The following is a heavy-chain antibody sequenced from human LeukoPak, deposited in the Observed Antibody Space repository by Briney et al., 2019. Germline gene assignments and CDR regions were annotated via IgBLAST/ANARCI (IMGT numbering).Heavy chain of an antibody. CDR3: ARVAGASYSSGWGLGDY. Sequence: GGSLRLSCAASGFTVSSNYMSWVRQAPGKGLEWVSVIYSGGSTYYADSVKGRFTISRDNSKNTLYLQMNSLRAEDTAVYYCARVAGASYSSGWGLGDYWGQGTLVTVSS. D-gene: IGHD6-19*01. J-gene: IGHJ4*02. CDR1: GFTVSSNY. V-gene: IGHV3-53*05. CDR2: IYSGGST.